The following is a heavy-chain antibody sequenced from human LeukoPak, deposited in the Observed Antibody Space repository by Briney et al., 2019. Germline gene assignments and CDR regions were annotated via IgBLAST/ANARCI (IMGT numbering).Heavy chain of an antibody. V-gene: IGHV3-21*01. CDR3: ARDHYYDSSGYYGY. CDR1: GFTFSSYS. CDR2: ISSSSSYI. Sequence: KAGGSLRLSCAASGFTFSSYSMNWVRQAPGKGLEWASSISSSSSYIYYADSVKGRFTISRDNAKNSLYLQMNSLRAEDTAVYYCARDHYYDSSGYYGYWGQGTLVTVSS. D-gene: IGHD3-22*01. J-gene: IGHJ4*02.